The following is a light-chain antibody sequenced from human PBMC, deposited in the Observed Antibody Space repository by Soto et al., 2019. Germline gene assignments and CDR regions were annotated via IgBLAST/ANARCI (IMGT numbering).Light chain of an antibody. J-gene: IGLJ1*01. CDR2: DVS. CDR1: GSDVGGYNY. CDR3: SSYTSSSTLSTYV. Sequence: QSVLTQPPSASGSPGQSVSISCTGTGSDVGGYNYVSWYQHHPGKAPKLMIYDVSNRPSGVSNRFSGSKSGNTASPIISGLQAEDEADYYCSSYTSSSTLSTYVFGTGTKVTVL. V-gene: IGLV2-14*03.